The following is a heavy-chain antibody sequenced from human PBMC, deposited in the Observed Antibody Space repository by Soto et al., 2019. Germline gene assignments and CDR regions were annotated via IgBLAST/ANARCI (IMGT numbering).Heavy chain of an antibody. Sequence: SETLSLTCTVSGGSISSYYWSWIQQPPGKGLEWIGYIYYSGSTNYNPSLKSRVTISVDTSKNQFSLKLSSVTAADTAVYYCARSSSYYDILTGYSTPYYFDYWGQGTLVTVSS. D-gene: IGHD3-9*01. CDR2: IYYSGST. V-gene: IGHV4-59*08. CDR3: ARSSSYYDILTGYSTPYYFDY. J-gene: IGHJ4*02. CDR1: GGSISSYY.